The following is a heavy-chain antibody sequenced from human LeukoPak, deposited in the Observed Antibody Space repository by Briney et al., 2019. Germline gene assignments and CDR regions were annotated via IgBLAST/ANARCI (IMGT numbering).Heavy chain of an antibody. CDR2: ISAYNGHT. V-gene: IGHV1-18*01. D-gene: IGHD3-10*01. J-gene: IGHJ5*02. Sequence: ASVKVSCEASGYTFSRYDINWVRQAPGQGLEWMGRISAYNGHTDYPQKFQGRVTMTTETSTSTAYMELRSLRSDDTAVYYCARGWRVRGVTLSGWLDPWGQGTLVTVSS. CDR1: GYTFSRYD. CDR3: ARGWRVRGVTLSGWLDP.